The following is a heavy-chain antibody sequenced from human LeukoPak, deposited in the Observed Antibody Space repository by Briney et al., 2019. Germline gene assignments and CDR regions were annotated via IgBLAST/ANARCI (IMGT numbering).Heavy chain of an antibody. CDR1: GFTFSGSW. V-gene: IGHV3-7*01. D-gene: IGHD4-17*01. CDR3: ARAPHHGALDI. CDR2: MNPDGSAK. J-gene: IGHJ3*02. Sequence: GGSLRLSCAASGFTFSGSWISWVRQAPGKGLEWVANMNPDGSAKFYGDSVKGRFTISRDNARNSLSMLMDGLRDEDTAVYYCARAPHHGALDIWGQGTLVTVSS.